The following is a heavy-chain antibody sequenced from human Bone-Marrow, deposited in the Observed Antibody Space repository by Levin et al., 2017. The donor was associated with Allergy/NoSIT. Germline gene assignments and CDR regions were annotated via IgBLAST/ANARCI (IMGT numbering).Heavy chain of an antibody. CDR2: IYSGGTT. Sequence: SETLSLTCTVSGGSISTTSHYWGWIRQSPGKGLEWIGNIYSGGTTVYNPSLQSRAVISLDRSKNQFSLRLNSVTAADTAVYYCAREGGPAANWFDPWGQGTLVTVSS. CDR3: AREGGPAANWFDP. CDR1: GGSISTTSHY. V-gene: IGHV4-39*07. D-gene: IGHD2-2*01. J-gene: IGHJ5*02.